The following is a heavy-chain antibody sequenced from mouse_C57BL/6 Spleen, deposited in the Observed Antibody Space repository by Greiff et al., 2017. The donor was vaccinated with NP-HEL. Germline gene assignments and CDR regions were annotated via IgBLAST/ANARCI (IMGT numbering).Heavy chain of an antibody. CDR2: INPNNGGT. Sequence: EVKLQQSGPELVKPGASVKISCKASGYTFTDYYMNWVKQSHGKSLEWIGDINPNNGGTSYNQKFKGKATLTVDKSSSTAYMELRSLTSEDSAVYYCAYYYGSSHWYFDVWGTGTTVTVSS. V-gene: IGHV1-26*01. J-gene: IGHJ1*03. CDR1: GYTFTDYY. D-gene: IGHD1-1*01. CDR3: AYYYGSSHWYFDV.